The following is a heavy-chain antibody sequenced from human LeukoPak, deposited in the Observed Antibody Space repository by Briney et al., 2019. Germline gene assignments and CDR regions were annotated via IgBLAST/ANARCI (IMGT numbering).Heavy chain of an antibody. CDR2: INPNSGGT. J-gene: IGHJ4*02. Sequence: GASVKVSCKASGYTFTGYYMHWVRQAPGQGLEWMGWINPNSGGTKYEQKFQGRVTMTRDTSISTAYMELSSLKSDDTAVYYCARDLGSSWYCDYWGQGTLVTVSS. V-gene: IGHV1-2*02. CDR1: GYTFTGYY. D-gene: IGHD6-13*01. CDR3: ARDLGSSWYCDY.